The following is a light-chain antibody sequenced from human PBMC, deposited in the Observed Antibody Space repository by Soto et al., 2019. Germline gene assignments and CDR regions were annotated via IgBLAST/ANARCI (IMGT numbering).Light chain of an antibody. CDR1: QSISSW. J-gene: IGKJ1*01. CDR3: QQYNSYWT. Sequence: DIQMTQSPSTLSASVGDRVTITCRASQSISSWLAWYQQKPGKAPKLLIYDASSLESGVPSRFSGSGYGTEFTLTISSLQPDDFATYYCQQYNSYWTFGKGTKVEIK. V-gene: IGKV1-5*01. CDR2: DAS.